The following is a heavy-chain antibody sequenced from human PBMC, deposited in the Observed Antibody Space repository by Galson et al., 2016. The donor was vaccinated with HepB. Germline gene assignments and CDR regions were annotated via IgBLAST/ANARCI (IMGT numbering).Heavy chain of an antibody. CDR3: ARGYYDSSGFRFDY. V-gene: IGHV4-61*01. CDR2: MYYSGST. J-gene: IGHJ4*02. Sequence: SETLSLTCTVSGGSVSSGRYYWTWIRQPPGKGLQWIGYMYYSGSTNYNPSLKSRVTISGDTSKNQFSLKLPSVTAADTAVHYCARGYYDSSGFRFDYWGQGMQVTVSS. CDR1: GGSVSSGRYY. D-gene: IGHD3-22*01.